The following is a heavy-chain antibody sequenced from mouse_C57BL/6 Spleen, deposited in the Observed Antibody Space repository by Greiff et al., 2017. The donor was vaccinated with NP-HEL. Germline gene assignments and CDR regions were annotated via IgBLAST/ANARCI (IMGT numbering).Heavy chain of an antibody. CDR2: IYPGDGDT. Sequence: VQLQQSGAELVKPGASVKISCKASGYAFSSYWMNWVKQRPGKGLEWIGQIYPGDGDTNYNGKFKGKATLTADKSSSTAYMQLSSLTSEDSAVYFCARTRRSAGYYAMDYWGQGTSVTVSS. V-gene: IGHV1-80*01. J-gene: IGHJ4*01. CDR1: GYAFSSYW. D-gene: IGHD1-1*01. CDR3: ARTRRSAGYYAMDY.